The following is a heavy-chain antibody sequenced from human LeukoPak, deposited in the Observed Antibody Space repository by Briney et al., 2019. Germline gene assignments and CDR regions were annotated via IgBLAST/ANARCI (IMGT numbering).Heavy chain of an antibody. CDR3: ARDEYYYDSSGSLCDI. D-gene: IGHD3-22*01. Sequence: SETLSLTCAVYGGSFSGYYWSWIRQPAGKGLEWIGRTYTSGSTNYNPSLKSRVTMSVDTSKNQFSLKLSSVTAADTAVYYCARDEYYYDSSGSLCDIWGQGTMVTVSS. J-gene: IGHJ3*02. CDR2: TYTSGST. V-gene: IGHV4-4*07. CDR1: GGSFSGYY.